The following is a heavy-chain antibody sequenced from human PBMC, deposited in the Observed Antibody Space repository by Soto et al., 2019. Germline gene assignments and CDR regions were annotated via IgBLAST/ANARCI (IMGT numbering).Heavy chain of an antibody. Sequence: GGSLRLSCAASGFTFSSYWMSWVRQAPGKGLEWVANIKQDGSEKYYVDSVKGRFTISRDNAKNSLYLQMNSLRAEDTAVYYCARDAIAAVKLSWFDPWGQGTMVTVSS. CDR2: IKQDGSEK. J-gene: IGHJ5*02. D-gene: IGHD6-13*01. CDR1: GFTFSSYW. CDR3: ARDAIAAVKLSWFDP. V-gene: IGHV3-7*01.